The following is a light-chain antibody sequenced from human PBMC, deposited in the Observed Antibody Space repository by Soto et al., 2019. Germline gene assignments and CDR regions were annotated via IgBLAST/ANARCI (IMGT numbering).Light chain of an antibody. CDR1: QSLSSRS. CDR3: QQYDTSVFT. CDR2: GTS. V-gene: IGKV3-20*01. J-gene: IGKJ3*01. Sequence: EIVLTQPPGTLSLSPGERATLSCRASQSLSSRSLAWYQQKVGQAPRLLIYGTSSRATGIADRFSGSGSGTDFTLAISRVEPEDFAVYYCQQYDTSVFTFGPGTRVDIK.